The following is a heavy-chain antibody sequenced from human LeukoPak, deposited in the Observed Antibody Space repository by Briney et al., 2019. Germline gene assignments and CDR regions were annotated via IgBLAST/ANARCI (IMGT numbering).Heavy chain of an antibody. CDR1: GSRFTSGYSFAVYW. J-gene: IGHJ3*02. Sequence: SGESLKISCKGSGSRFTSGYSFAVYWIGWVRQMPGHGLEWMGIVYPVDSDTRYSPSFQGQVTISVDTSISTAYLQWSSLKASDTAIYYCVRRGYCDGTGGCHSNPFDIWGQGTMVTVSS. V-gene: IGHV5-51*01. CDR3: VRRGYCDGTGGCHSNPFDI. D-gene: IGHD2/OR15-2a*01. CDR2: VYPVDSDT.